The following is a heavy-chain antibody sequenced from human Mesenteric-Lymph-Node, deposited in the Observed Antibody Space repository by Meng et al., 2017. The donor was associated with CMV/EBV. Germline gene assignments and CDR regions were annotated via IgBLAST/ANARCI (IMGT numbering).Heavy chain of an antibody. J-gene: IGHJ4*02. Sequence: SVKVSCKASGGTFSSYTISWVRQAPGQGLEWMGRIIPILGIANYAQKFQGRVTITADKSTSTAYMELSSLRSDDTAVYYCASPTHGGNFDYWGQGSLVTVSS. CDR2: IIPILGIA. CDR3: ASPTHGGNFDY. V-gene: IGHV1-69*02. D-gene: IGHD2-15*01. CDR1: GGTFSSYT.